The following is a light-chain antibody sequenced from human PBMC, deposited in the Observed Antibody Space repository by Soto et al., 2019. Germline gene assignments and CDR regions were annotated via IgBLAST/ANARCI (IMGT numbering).Light chain of an antibody. Sequence: QLTQSPSSLSASVGDRDTITCRASQDVSRYLAWYQQKAGQAPKLLIYGASTLQSGVPSRFSGFGSGTEFPPTICSLQPEDFATYHCQQLQRTPFTFGPGTTVDV. CDR3: QQLQRTPFT. J-gene: IGKJ3*01. CDR2: GAS. CDR1: QDVSRY. V-gene: IGKV1-9*01.